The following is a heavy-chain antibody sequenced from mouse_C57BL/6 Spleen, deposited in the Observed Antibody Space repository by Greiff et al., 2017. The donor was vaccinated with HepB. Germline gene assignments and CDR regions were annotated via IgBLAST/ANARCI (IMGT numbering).Heavy chain of an antibody. CDR2: IYPGDGDT. J-gene: IGHJ4*01. V-gene: IGHV1-80*01. Sequence: VQLQQSGAELVKPGASVKISCKASGYAFSSYWMNWVKQRPGKGLEWIGQIYPGDGDTNYTGKFKGKATLTADKSSSTAYMQLSSLTSEDSAVYFCARRGNTVVATNAMDYWGQGTSVTVSS. CDR1: GYAFSSYW. CDR3: ARRGNTVVATNAMDY. D-gene: IGHD1-1*01.